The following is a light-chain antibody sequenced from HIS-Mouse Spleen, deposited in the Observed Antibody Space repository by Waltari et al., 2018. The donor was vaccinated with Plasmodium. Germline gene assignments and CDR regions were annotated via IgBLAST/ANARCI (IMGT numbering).Light chain of an antibody. CDR2: EDS. V-gene: IGLV3-10*01. CDR3: YSTDSSGNHRV. J-gene: IGLJ3*02. CDR1: ALPKQY. Sequence: SYELTQPPSVSVSPGQTARITCSGDALPKQYAYWYQPKSGQAPVRGIYEDSKRPSGIPERFSGSSSGTMATLTISGAQVEDEADYYCYSTDSSGNHRVFGGGTKLTVL.